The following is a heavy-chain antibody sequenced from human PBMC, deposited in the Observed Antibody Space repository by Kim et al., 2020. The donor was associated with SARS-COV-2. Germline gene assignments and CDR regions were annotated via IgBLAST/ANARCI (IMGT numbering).Heavy chain of an antibody. Sequence: ASVKVSCKVSGYTLTELSMHWVRQAPGKGLEWMGGFDPEDGETIYAQKFQGRVTMTEDTSTDTAYMELSSLRSEDTAVYYCATGASGDREYSSSFGEFDYWGQGTLVTVSS. CDR1: GYTLTELS. J-gene: IGHJ4*02. CDR3: ATGASGDREYSSSFGEFDY. V-gene: IGHV1-24*01. CDR2: FDPEDGET. D-gene: IGHD6-6*01.